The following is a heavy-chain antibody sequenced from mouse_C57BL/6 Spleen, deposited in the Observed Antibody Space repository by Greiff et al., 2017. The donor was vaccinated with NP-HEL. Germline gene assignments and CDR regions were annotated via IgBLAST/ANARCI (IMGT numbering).Heavy chain of an antibody. V-gene: IGHV1-82*01. CDR1: GYAFSSSW. J-gene: IGHJ4*01. Sequence: QVQLQQSGPELVKPGASVKFSCKASGYAFSSSWMNWVKQRPGKGLEWIGRIYPGDGDTNYNGKFKGKATLTADKSSSTAYMQLSSLTSEDSAVYFCATWGTTVVPYGMGYWGQGTSVTVSS. CDR2: IYPGDGDT. D-gene: IGHD1-1*01. CDR3: ATWGTTVVPYGMGY.